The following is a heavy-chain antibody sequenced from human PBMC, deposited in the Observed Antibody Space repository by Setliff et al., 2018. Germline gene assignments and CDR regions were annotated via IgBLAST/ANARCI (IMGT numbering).Heavy chain of an antibody. CDR2: ISAYTGNT. Sequence: ASVKVSCKASGYTFSNYGITWVRQAPGQGLEWMGWISAYTGNTKYAPKFQGRITMTTDTSTTTAYMELKSLRSDDTAIYYCSRLVRYCTRTSCQRLSGDDYWGQGALGTVS. CDR3: SRLVRYCTRTSCQRLSGDDY. V-gene: IGHV1-18*01. J-gene: IGHJ4*02. D-gene: IGHD2-2*01. CDR1: GYTFSNYG.